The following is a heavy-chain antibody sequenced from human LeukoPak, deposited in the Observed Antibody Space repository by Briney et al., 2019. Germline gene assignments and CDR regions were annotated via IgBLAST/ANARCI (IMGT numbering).Heavy chain of an antibody. Sequence: SETLSLTCTVPGGSISSYYWSWIRQPPGKGLEWIGYIYYSGSTNYNPSLKSRVTISVDTSKNQFSLKLSSVTAADTAVYYCARIQVAGFDFDYWGQGTLVTVSS. J-gene: IGHJ4*02. CDR3: ARIQVAGFDFDY. V-gene: IGHV4-59*08. CDR2: IYYSGST. CDR1: GGSISSYY. D-gene: IGHD6-19*01.